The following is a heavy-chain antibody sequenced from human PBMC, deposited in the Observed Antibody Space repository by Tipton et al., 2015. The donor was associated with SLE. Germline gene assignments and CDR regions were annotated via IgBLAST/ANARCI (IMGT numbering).Heavy chain of an antibody. D-gene: IGHD3-16*02. Sequence: GSLRLSCAASGFTFSSYWMHWVRQAPGKGLVWVSGINSDGSSTTYADSVKGRFTISRDNAKNTLFLQMNSLRAEDSAVYYCASGYRTASWGQGTLVTVSS. J-gene: IGHJ4*02. CDR1: GFTFSSYW. V-gene: IGHV3-74*01. CDR2: INSDGSST. CDR3: ASGYRTAS.